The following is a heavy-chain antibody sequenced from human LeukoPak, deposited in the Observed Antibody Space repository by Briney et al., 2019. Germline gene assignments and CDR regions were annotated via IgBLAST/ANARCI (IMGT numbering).Heavy chain of an antibody. J-gene: IGHJ4*02. V-gene: IGHV4-59*02. CDR3: ARVPSLRCNDGTCYPIFDS. CDR2: INKSGST. D-gene: IGHD2-15*01. Sequence: PSETLSLTCTVSGDSVSNYYWSWIRLPPGKGLEWIGYINKSGSTNYNPSLKSRVIISVDTSKNQLSLNLISVTAADTAVYYCARVPSLRCNDGTCYPIFDSWGQGTLVTVSS. CDR1: GDSVSNYY.